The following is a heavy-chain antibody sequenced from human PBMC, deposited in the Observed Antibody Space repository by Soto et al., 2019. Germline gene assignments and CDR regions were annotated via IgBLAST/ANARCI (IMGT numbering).Heavy chain of an antibody. V-gene: IGHV3-23*01. Sequence: EVQLLESGGGLVQPGGSLRLSCAASGFTFSNYAMTWVRQAPGKGLEWVSVIAGSGCGTYFVDSVKGRFTISRDNSKNTVYRQMKRLRADDTAIYYCENRTLTDSGFDYWGQGTLGTVSS. CDR3: ENRTLTDSGFDY. CDR2: IAGSGCGT. J-gene: IGHJ4*02. D-gene: IGHD2-21*01. CDR1: GFTFSNYA.